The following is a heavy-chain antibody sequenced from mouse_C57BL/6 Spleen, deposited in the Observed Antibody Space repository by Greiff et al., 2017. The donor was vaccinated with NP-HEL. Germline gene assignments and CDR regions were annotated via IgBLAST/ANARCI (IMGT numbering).Heavy chain of an antibody. Sequence: VQLQQSGAELVKPGASVKLSCTASGFNIKDYYMHWVKQRTEQGLEWIGRIDPEDGETKSAPKLQGKATITADTSSNTAYLQLSSLTSEDTAVYYCANYYGNYGGYFDVWGTGTTVTVSS. V-gene: IGHV14-2*01. CDR1: GFNIKDYY. J-gene: IGHJ1*03. CDR3: ANYYGNYGGYFDV. D-gene: IGHD2-1*01. CDR2: IDPEDGET.